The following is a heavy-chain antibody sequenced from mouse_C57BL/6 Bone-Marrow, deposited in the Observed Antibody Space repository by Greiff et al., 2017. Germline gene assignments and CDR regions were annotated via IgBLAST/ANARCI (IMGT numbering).Heavy chain of an antibody. V-gene: IGHV5-4*03. J-gene: IGHJ4*01. D-gene: IGHD2-12*01. CDR1: GFTFSSYA. CDR2: ISDGGSYT. Sequence: EVKLVESGGGLVKPGGSLKLSCAASGFTFSSYAMSWVRQTPEKRLEWVATISDGGSYTYYPDNVKGRFTISRDNAKNNLYLQMSHLKSEDTAMYYCARAYYTLYAMDYWGQGTSVTVSS. CDR3: ARAYYTLYAMDY.